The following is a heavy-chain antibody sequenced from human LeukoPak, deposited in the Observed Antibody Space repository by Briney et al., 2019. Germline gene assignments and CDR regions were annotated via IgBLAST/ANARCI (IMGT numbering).Heavy chain of an antibody. D-gene: IGHD6-13*01. CDR2: IFDSGSA. Sequence: SETLSLTCTVSGASINYYYWSWIRQPPGKGLEWTGYIFDSGSANYNPSLKSRVSISIDTSKNQFSLKLTSITAADTAVYFCAGGPAAVDYWYFDLWGRGTLVTVSS. J-gene: IGHJ2*01. CDR3: AGGPAAVDYWYFDL. CDR1: GASINYYY. V-gene: IGHV4-59*01.